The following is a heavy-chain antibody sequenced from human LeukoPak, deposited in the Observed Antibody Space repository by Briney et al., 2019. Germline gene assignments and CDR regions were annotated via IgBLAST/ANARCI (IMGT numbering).Heavy chain of an antibody. V-gene: IGHV3-74*01. CDR1: GLTFSSYW. J-gene: IGHJ6*03. Sequence: GGTLRLSCAASGLTFSSYWMHWVRQAPGEGLVWVSRINADGSSTSYADSVKGRFTISRDNANDTLYLQMNSLSAEDTAVYYCVRVRVYYYMDVWGKGTTVTVSS. CDR2: INADGSST. CDR3: VRVRVYYYMDV.